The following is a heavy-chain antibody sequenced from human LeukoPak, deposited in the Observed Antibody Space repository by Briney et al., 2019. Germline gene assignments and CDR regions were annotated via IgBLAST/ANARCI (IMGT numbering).Heavy chain of an antibody. J-gene: IGHJ4*02. CDR2: ISYDGSNK. V-gene: IGHV3-30-3*01. CDR1: GFTFSSYA. D-gene: IGHD1-26*01. Sequence: GGSLRLSCAASGFTFSSYAMHWVRQAPGKGLEWVAVISYDGSNKYYADSVKGRFTISRDNSKNTLYLQMNSLRAEDTAVYYCARGGIVGAFDYWGQGTLVTVSS. CDR3: ARGGIVGAFDY.